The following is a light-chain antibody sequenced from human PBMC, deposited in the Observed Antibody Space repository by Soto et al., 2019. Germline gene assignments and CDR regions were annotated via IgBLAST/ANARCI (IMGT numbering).Light chain of an antibody. CDR1: TGAVTSAYY. CDR2: STT. J-gene: IGLJ1*01. CDR3: LLYHGGAQLRV. Sequence: QAAVTQLPSLTVSPGGTGTITCSSSTGAVTSAYYANWFQQKPGQAPRALIYSTTNKHSCTPARFSGSLLGGKAALTLSGVQPEDEAEYFCLLYHGGAQLRVFGSGTKVTVL. V-gene: IGLV7-43*01.